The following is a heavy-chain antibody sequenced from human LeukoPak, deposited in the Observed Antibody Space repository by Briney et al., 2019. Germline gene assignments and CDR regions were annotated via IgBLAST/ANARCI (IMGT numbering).Heavy chain of an antibody. V-gene: IGHV3-23*01. CDR3: AKHKENYGDSCLDDY. CDR2: ISGSGDNT. CDR1: GYTFTSYD. D-gene: IGHD4-17*01. Sequence: SCKASGYTFTSYDINWVRQAPGKGLEWVSVISGSGDNTYYADSVKGRLTISRDNSKNTLYLQMNSLRGEDTAVYYCAKHKENYGDSCLDDYWGQGTLVTVSS. J-gene: IGHJ4*02.